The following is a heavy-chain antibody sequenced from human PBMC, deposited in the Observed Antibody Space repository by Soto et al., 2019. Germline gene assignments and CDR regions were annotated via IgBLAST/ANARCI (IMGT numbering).Heavy chain of an antibody. CDR3: ARRYCSSSSCPRNYDGMDV. D-gene: IGHD2-2*01. Sequence: GESLKISCEGSGYSFSNYWNSWVRQMPGKGLEWMGRIDPSDSYTNYSPSFQGHVTISADKSISTAYLQWSSLKAPDTAMYYCARRYCSSSSCPRNYDGMDVWGQGTTVTVSS. CDR2: IDPSDSYT. V-gene: IGHV5-10-1*01. J-gene: IGHJ6*02. CDR1: GYSFSNYW.